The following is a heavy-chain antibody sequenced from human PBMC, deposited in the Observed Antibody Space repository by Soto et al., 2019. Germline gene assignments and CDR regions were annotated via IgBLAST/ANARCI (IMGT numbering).Heavy chain of an antibody. J-gene: IGHJ5*02. V-gene: IGHV1-3*01. D-gene: IGHD6-19*01. CDR1: GYTFTSYA. CDR2: INAGNGNT. Sequence: ASVKVCCEASGYTFTSYAMHWVRQAPGQRLEWMGWINAGNGNTKYSQKFQGRVTITRDTSASTAYMELSSLRSEDTAVYYCARDRGIAVAGTGWFDPWGQGTLVTVS. CDR3: ARDRGIAVAGTGWFDP.